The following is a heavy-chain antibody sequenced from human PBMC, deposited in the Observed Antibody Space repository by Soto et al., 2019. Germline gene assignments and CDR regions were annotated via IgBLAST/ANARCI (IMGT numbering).Heavy chain of an antibody. Sequence: PGGSLRHSCAASGLTFSNAWMSWVRQATGKGLEWVGRIKSKTDGGTTDYAAPVKGRFTISRDDAKNTLYLQMNSLRAEDTAVYYCAKDGYTHGQPDYWGQGTLVTVSS. J-gene: IGHJ4*02. CDR3: AKDGYTHGQPDY. D-gene: IGHD5-18*01. CDR1: GLTFSNAW. CDR2: IKSKTDGGTT. V-gene: IGHV3-15*07.